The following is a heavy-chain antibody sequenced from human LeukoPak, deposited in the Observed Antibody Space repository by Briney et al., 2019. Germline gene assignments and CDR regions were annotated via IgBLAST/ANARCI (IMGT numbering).Heavy chain of an antibody. CDR2: IYPGESDT. CDR1: GYRFTSYW. CDR3: ARTSAAAEGAFDI. V-gene: IGHV5-51*01. J-gene: IGHJ3*02. Sequence: GESLKISFKGSGYRFTSYWIGWVRPMPGKGVERMGIIYPGESDTRYSTSFQGQVTISGDKSISTTSLQWSTLKASDTAMYYCARTSAAAEGAFDIWGQGTMVTVSS. D-gene: IGHD6-13*01.